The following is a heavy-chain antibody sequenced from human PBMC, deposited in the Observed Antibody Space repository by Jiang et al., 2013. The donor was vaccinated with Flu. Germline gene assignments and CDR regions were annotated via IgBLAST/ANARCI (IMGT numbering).Heavy chain of an antibody. CDR2: INHSGST. CDR3: ARGLGVASDGYYYGSGSYFGHSASLDY. CDR1: GGSFSGYY. Sequence: SLTCAVYGGSFSGYYWSWIRQPPGKGLEWIGEINHSGSTNYNPSLKSRVTISVDTSKNQFSLKLSSVTAADTAVYYCARGLGVASDGYYYGSGSYFGHSASLDYWGQGTLVTVSS. J-gene: IGHJ4*02. D-gene: IGHD3-10*01. V-gene: IGHV4-34*01.